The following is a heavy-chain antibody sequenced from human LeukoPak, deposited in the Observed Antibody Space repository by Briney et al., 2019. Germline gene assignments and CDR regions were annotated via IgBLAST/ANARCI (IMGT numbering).Heavy chain of an antibody. Sequence: SETLSLTCSVSGGSFSSGAHYWSWIRQLPGKGLEWIGYIHYSGSPYYNPSLKSRVSISVDTSKNQFSLKLSSVTAADTAVYYCARDSGYDSSGFYYGGFDPWGQGTLVTVSS. CDR3: ARDSGYDSSGFYYGGFDP. CDR2: IHYSGSP. CDR1: GGSFSSGAHY. D-gene: IGHD3-22*01. V-gene: IGHV4-31*03. J-gene: IGHJ5*02.